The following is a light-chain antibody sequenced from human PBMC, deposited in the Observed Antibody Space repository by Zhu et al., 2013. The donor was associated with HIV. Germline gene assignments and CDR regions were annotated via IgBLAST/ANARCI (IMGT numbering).Light chain of an antibody. CDR3: QQYNNWPLA. Sequence: EIVLTQSPATLSLSPGERATLSCRASQSLSKYLVWYQQKRGQAPRLLIYGASTRATGIPARFSGSGSGTEFTLTISSLQSEDFAVYYCQQYNNWPLAFGGGTKVEIK. J-gene: IGKJ4*01. CDR1: QSLSKY. CDR2: GAS. V-gene: IGKV3-15*01.